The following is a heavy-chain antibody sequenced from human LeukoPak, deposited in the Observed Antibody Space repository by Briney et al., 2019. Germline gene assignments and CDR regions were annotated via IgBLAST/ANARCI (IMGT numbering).Heavy chain of an antibody. J-gene: IGHJ4*02. Sequence: SEILSLTCTVSGVSLSSFYWSWIRQPPGKGLEWIAYIHYSGSTNYNPSLKSRVTISIDTSKNQFSLDLSSVNAADTAVYYCARHPTFGTGLFQYWGQGTLVTVSS. CDR2: IHYSGST. CDR1: GVSLSSFY. V-gene: IGHV4-59*08. D-gene: IGHD2-8*02. CDR3: ARHPTFGTGLFQY.